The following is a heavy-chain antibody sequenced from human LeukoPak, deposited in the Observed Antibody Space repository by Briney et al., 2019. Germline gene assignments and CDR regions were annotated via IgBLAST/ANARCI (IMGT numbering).Heavy chain of an antibody. J-gene: IGHJ6*03. CDR3: ARVPAGLYYYYYMDV. Sequence: SETLSLTCTVSGCSISSSSYYWGWIRQPPGKGLEWIGSIYYSGSTYYNPSLKSRVTISVDTSKNQFSLKLSSVTAADTAVYYCARVPAGLYYYYYMDVWGKGTTVTVSS. CDR1: GCSISSSSYY. V-gene: IGHV4-39*07. CDR2: IYYSGST.